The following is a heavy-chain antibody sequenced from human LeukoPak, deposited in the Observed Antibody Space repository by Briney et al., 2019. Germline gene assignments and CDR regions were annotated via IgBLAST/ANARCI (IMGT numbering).Heavy chain of an antibody. J-gene: IGHJ4*02. Sequence: GGSLRLSCAASRFSFSAYNINWVRQAPGKGPEWVSCISPSGDHRYYADSVRGRFTISRDNAKNSVYLQMNSLRAEDTAVYYCARDAAYFDSSGYYPDPLDYWGQGTLVSVSS. V-gene: IGHV3-21*01. CDR2: ISPSGDHR. CDR1: RFSFSAYN. CDR3: ARDAAYFDSSGYYPDPLDY. D-gene: IGHD3-22*01.